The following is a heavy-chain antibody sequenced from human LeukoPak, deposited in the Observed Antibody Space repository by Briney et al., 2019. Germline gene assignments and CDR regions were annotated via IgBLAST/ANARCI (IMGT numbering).Heavy chain of an antibody. Sequence: GGSLRLSCAASGFTFSSYSMNWVRQAPGKGLEWVSSISSSSSYIYYADSVKGRFTISRDNAKNSLHLQMNSLRAEDTAVYYCARDPMIVVPYPFDYWGQGTLVTVSS. J-gene: IGHJ4*02. CDR1: GFTFSSYS. D-gene: IGHD3-22*01. V-gene: IGHV3-21*01. CDR3: ARDPMIVVPYPFDY. CDR2: ISSSSSYI.